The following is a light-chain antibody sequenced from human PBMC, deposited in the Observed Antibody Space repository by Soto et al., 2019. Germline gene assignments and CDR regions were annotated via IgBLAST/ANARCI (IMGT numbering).Light chain of an antibody. Sequence: EIEVTQSPATLSLSPGERATLSCRASQSVSIYLAWYQQRPGQAPRLLIYDASNRATGIPARFSGSGSGTEFTLTISSLQSEDFAVYYCQQYNDWPPIPFGQGTRLEI. J-gene: IGKJ5*01. CDR3: QQYNDWPPIP. CDR2: DAS. V-gene: IGKV3-15*01. CDR1: QSVSIY.